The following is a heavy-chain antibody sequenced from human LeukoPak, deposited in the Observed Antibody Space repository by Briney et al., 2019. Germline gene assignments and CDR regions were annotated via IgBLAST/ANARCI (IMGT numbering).Heavy chain of an antibody. J-gene: IGHJ4*02. CDR2: INHSGST. CDR1: GGSFSGYY. Sequence: PSETLSLTCAVYGGSFSGYYWSWIRQPPGKGLEWIGEINHSGSTNYNPSLKSRVTISVDTSKNQFSLKLSSVTAADTAVYYCARLRSGYFYYWGQGTLVTVSS. D-gene: IGHD3-3*01. V-gene: IGHV4-34*01. CDR3: ARLRSGYFYY.